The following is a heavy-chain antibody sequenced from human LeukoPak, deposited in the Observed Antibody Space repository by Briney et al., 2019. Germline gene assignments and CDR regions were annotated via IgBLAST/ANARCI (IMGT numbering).Heavy chain of an antibody. CDR3: ARGLEQLMLGGVDY. Sequence: GSSVTVSCKASGGTFSSYAISWVRQAPGQGLEWMGGIIPIFGTANYAQKFQGRVTITADESTSTAYMELSSLRSEDTAVYYCARGLEQLMLGGVDYWGQGTLVTVSS. D-gene: IGHD6-13*01. CDR1: GGTFSSYA. CDR2: IIPIFGTA. J-gene: IGHJ4*02. V-gene: IGHV1-69*01.